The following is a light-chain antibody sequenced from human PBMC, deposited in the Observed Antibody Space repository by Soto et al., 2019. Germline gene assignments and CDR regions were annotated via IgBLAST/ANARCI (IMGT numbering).Light chain of an antibody. CDR2: AAS. CDR3: QQSNSFPFT. CDR1: QGISSG. Sequence: IQMTQCPSSVSASVRDRVTITCRASQGISSGLGWYQQKPGKAPKRLIYAASSLQIGVPSRFSGSGSGTDFPLTISSLQPEDFATYYCQQSNSFPFTFGGGTKVAIK. V-gene: IGKV1D-12*01. J-gene: IGKJ4*01.